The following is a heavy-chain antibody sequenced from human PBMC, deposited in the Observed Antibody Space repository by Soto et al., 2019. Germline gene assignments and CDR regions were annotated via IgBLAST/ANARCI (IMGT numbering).Heavy chain of an antibody. CDR2: FDPEDGET. V-gene: IGHV1-24*01. CDR3: AAGGTRWLHSPFDY. J-gene: IGHJ4*02. CDR1: GHTLTELS. Sequence: VQLLQSGAEVKKPGASVTVSCKVSGHTLTELSMHWVRQAPGIGLEWMGGFDPEDGETIFAQKFQGRVTMTEDTSTVATNMELTSLRSEDTAVYYCAAGGTRWLHSPFDYWGQGTLVSISS. D-gene: IGHD1-1*01.